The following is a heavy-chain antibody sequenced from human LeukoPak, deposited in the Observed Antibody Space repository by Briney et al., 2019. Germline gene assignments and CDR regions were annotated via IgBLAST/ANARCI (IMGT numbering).Heavy chain of an antibody. V-gene: IGHV3-48*03. CDR2: ISSSGSTI. CDR3: ARDRWYYGSGKFVDY. Sequence: QPGGSLRLSCAASGFTFSSYEMNWVRQAPGKGLEWVSYISSSGSTIYYADSVKGRFTISRDNAKNSLYLQMNSLRAEDTAVHYCARDRWYYGSGKFVDYWGQGTLVTVSS. D-gene: IGHD3-10*01. J-gene: IGHJ4*02. CDR1: GFTFSSYE.